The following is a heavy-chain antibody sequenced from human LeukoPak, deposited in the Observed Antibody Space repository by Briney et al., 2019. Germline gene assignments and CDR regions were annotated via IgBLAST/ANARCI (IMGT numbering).Heavy chain of an antibody. CDR1: GFNFNYHS. CDR2: ITSSSYYI. D-gene: IGHD1-26*01. Sequence: GGSLRLSCAGSGFNFNYHSMNWVRQAPGKGLEWVSSITSSSYYIYFPDSLKGRFTVSRDNAKNIVYLQMNSLRADDTAVYYCARGADRTFDYWGQGTLVTVSS. J-gene: IGHJ4*02. CDR3: ARGADRTFDY. V-gene: IGHV3-21*01.